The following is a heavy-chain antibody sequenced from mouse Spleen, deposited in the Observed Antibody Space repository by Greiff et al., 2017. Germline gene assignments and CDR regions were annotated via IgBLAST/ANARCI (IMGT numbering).Heavy chain of an antibody. CDR1: GYSITSGYY. J-gene: IGHJ1*01. CDR2: ISYDGSN. D-gene: IGHD2-3*01. CDR3: AREEGDGYYIGV. V-gene: IGHV3-6*01. Sequence: EVKLLESGPGLVKPSQSLSLTCSVTGYSITSGYYWNWIRQFPGNKLEWMGYISYDGSNNYNPSLKNRISITRDTSKNQFFLKLNSVTTEDTATYYCAREEGDGYYIGVWGAGTTVTVSS.